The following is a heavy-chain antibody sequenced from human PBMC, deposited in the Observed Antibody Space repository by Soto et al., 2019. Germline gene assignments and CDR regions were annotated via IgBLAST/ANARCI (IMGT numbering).Heavy chain of an antibody. CDR2: IIPIFGTA. J-gene: IGHJ4*02. D-gene: IGHD2-2*01. CDR1: GGTFSSYA. V-gene: IGHV1-69*13. Sequence: SVNVSCKASGGTFSSYAISWVRQAPGQGLEWMGGIIPIFGTANYAQKFQGRVTITADESTSTAYMELSSLRSEDTAVYYCARGAALGYCSSTSCYDFDYWGQGTLVTVSS. CDR3: ARGAALGYCSSTSCYDFDY.